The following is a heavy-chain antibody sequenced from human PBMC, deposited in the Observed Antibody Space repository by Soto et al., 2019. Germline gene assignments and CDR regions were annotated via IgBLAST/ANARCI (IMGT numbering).Heavy chain of an antibody. Sequence: ASVKVSCKASGFTFTSSAMQWVRQARGQRLEWIGWIVVGSGNTNYAQKFQERVTITRDMSTSTAYMELSSLRSEDTAVYYCAARRIVGATTSHYYYYGMDVWGQGTTVTVSS. CDR3: AARRIVGATTSHYYYYGMDV. D-gene: IGHD1-26*01. J-gene: IGHJ6*02. V-gene: IGHV1-58*02. CDR1: GFTFTSSA. CDR2: IVVGSGNT.